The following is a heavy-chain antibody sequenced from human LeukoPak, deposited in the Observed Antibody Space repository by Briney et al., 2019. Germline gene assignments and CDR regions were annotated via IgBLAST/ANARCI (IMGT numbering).Heavy chain of an antibody. CDR3: ARVREGNHLHQFYLDS. Sequence: SETLSLTCNVSGASIKTYYWTWIRQPPGKGLEYVGYIYSRGSTNYNPSLKSRFTLSVDTSKNQFSLRLRSPTAADTAVYYCARVREGNHLHQFYLDSWGQGTLVTVSS. CDR2: IYSRGST. CDR1: GASIKTYY. J-gene: IGHJ4*02. V-gene: IGHV4-59*01. D-gene: IGHD1-14*01.